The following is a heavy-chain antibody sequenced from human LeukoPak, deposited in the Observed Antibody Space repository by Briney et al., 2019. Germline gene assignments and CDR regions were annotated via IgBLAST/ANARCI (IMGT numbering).Heavy chain of an antibody. J-gene: IGHJ4*02. D-gene: IGHD6-13*01. CDR2: ISAYNGNT. CDR1: GYTFTSYD. Sequence: ASVKVSCKASGYTFTSYDINWVRQATGQGLEWMGWISAYNGNTNYAQKLQGRVTMTTDTSTSTAYMELRSLRSDDTAVYYCARDKAAAGVDYWGQGTLVTVSS. V-gene: IGHV1-18*01. CDR3: ARDKAAAGVDY.